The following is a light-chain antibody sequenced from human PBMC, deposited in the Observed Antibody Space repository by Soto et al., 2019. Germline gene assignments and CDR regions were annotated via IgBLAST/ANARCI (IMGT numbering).Light chain of an antibody. Sequence: DVQMTQSPSSLSASVGDRVTITCRASQGISDYVAWYQQKRGKVPKLLIFAASTLQSGVPSRFSDSGYGTDFTLTISSLQPEDFATYYCQKYNSVPWTFGHGPKVEIK. J-gene: IGKJ1*01. CDR3: QKYNSVPWT. CDR2: AAS. V-gene: IGKV1-27*01. CDR1: QGISDY.